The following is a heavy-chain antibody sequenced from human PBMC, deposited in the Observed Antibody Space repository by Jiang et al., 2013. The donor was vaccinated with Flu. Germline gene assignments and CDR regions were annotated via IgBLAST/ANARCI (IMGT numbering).Heavy chain of an antibody. D-gene: IGHD6-19*01. CDR1: GGSITTYS. Sequence: GSGLVKPSETLSLTCTVSGGSITTYSWSWIRQPPGKGLEWIGFRYHTGSTNYNPSLKSRVSISVDTSKNQFSLKLSSVTAADTAVYYCARATSGGSGRYSYYYMDLWGTGTTVTVSS. J-gene: IGHJ6*03. CDR3: ARATSGGSGRYSYYYMDL. V-gene: IGHV4-59*01. CDR2: RYHTGST.